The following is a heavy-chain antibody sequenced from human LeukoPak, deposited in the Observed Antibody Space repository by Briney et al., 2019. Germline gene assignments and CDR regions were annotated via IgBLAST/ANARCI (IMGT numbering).Heavy chain of an antibody. D-gene: IGHD6-6*01. Sequence: PPGGSLRLSCVGSGFTFSSYAMNWVRQAPGKGLEWVSAISGSGGSTYYADSVKGRFTISRDNSKNTLYLQMNSLRAEDTAVYYCAKDTDIAARRRFDYWGQGTLVTVSS. J-gene: IGHJ4*02. V-gene: IGHV3-23*01. CDR3: AKDTDIAARRRFDY. CDR2: ISGSGGST. CDR1: GFTFSSYA.